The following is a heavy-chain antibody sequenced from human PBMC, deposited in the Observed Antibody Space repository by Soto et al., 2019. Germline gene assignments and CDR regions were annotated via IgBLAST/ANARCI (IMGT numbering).Heavy chain of an antibody. CDR3: ATMYYNDSSAFLEY. CDR1: GDSVSNHF. D-gene: IGHD3-22*01. J-gene: IGHJ4*02. V-gene: IGHV4-59*02. CDR2: IHYSGTA. Sequence: SETLSLTCTVSGDSVSNHFWSWIRQPPGKGLEWIAFIHYSGTANYNPSLKSRVTISVDNSKNQFSLNLKSLTAADTAVYYCATMYYNDSSAFLEYWGQGTLVTVSS.